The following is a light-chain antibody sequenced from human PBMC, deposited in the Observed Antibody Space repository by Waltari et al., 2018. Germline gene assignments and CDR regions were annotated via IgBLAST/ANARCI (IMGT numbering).Light chain of an antibody. CDR3: QQYNNWPPWT. CDR1: QDISNY. CDR2: DAS. Sequence: DIQMTQSPSSLSASVGDRVTITCQASQDISNYLNWYQQKPGKAPKLLIYDASNLETGVPSRFSGSGSGTDFTFTISSLQPEDFAVYYCQQYNNWPPWTFGQGTKVEIK. J-gene: IGKJ1*01. V-gene: IGKV1-33*01.